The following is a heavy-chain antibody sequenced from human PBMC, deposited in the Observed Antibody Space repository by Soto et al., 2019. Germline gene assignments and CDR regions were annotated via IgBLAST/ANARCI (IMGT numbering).Heavy chain of an antibody. Sequence: GGSLRLSCAASGFTFSSYSMNWVRQAPGKXLEWVSSISSSSSYIYCADSVKGRFTISRDNAKNSLYLQMNSLRAEDTAVYYCARGRWGGSSWRLNYYGMDVWGQGTTVTVSS. D-gene: IGHD6-13*01. CDR1: GFTFSSYS. V-gene: IGHV3-21*01. CDR3: ARGRWGGSSWRLNYYGMDV. J-gene: IGHJ6*02. CDR2: ISSSSSYI.